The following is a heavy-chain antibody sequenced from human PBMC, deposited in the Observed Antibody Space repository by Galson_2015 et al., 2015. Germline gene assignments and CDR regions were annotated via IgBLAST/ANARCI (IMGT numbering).Heavy chain of an antibody. V-gene: IGHV1-69*13. Sequence: SVKVSCKASGGTFSRYAISWVRQAPGQGLEWVGGIIPIFGTANYAQKFQGRVTITADESTSAAYMELSSLISDDTAVYYCARARKSGDSYGIDSWGQGTLVTDSS. D-gene: IGHD5-18*01. CDR1: GGTFSRYA. CDR2: IIPIFGTA. CDR3: ARARKSGDSYGIDS. J-gene: IGHJ4*02.